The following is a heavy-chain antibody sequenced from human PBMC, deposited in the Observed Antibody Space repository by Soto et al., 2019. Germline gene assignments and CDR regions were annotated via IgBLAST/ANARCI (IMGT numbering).Heavy chain of an antibody. CDR1: GFTFSSYA. D-gene: IGHD2-2*01. CDR2: ISGSGGST. V-gene: IGHV3-23*04. CDR3: AKWSIVVVPAAGDFDY. Sequence: EVQLVESGGGLVQPGGSLRLSCAASGFTFSSYAMSWVRQAPGKGLEWVSVISGSGGSTYYADSVKGRFTISRDNSKNTLYLQMNSLRAEDTAVYYCAKWSIVVVPAAGDFDYWGQGTLVTVSS. J-gene: IGHJ4*02.